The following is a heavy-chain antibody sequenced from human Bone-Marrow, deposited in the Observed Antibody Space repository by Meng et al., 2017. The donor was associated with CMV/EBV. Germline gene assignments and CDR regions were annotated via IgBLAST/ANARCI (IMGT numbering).Heavy chain of an antibody. J-gene: IGHJ2*01. CDR2: ISAYNGNT. CDR3: ARNYCSSTSCYIRRDWYFDL. CDR1: GYTFTSYG. Sequence: ASVKVSCKASGYTFTSYGISWVRQAPGQGLEWMGWISAYNGNTNYAQKLQGRVTMTTDTSTSTAYMELRSLRSDDTAVYYCARNYCSSTSCYIRRDWYFDLWGRGTRVTGSS. V-gene: IGHV1-18*01. D-gene: IGHD2-2*02.